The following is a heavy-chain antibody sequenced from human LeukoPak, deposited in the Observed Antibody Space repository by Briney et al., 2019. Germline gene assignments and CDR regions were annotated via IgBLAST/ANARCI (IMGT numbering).Heavy chain of an antibody. CDR1: GGSISSSNW. D-gene: IGHD5-18*01. CDR2: IYHSGST. V-gene: IGHV4-4*02. CDR3: ARLEDTAMVSWYFDL. J-gene: IGHJ2*01. Sequence: PSETLSLTCAVSGGSISSSNWWSWVRQPPGKGLEWIGEIYHSGSTNYNPSLKSRVTISVDKSKNQFSLRLSSVTAADTAVYYCARLEDTAMVSWYFDLWGRGTLVTVSS.